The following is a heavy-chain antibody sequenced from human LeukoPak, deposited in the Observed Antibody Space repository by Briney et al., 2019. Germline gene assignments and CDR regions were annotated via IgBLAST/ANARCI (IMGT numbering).Heavy chain of an antibody. Sequence: GGSLRLSCGASGFSFTTYWMSWVRQAPGKGLEWVANIKQYGTEKYYVDSVKGRFTISRDYARNSLYLQLNSLRAEDTAVYYCARLSEMFRGPQVIYYFDYWGQGTLVTVSS. D-gene: IGHD3-10*01. J-gene: IGHJ4*02. CDR3: ARLSEMFRGPQVIYYFDY. V-gene: IGHV3-7*01. CDR1: GFSFTTYW. CDR2: IKQYGTEK.